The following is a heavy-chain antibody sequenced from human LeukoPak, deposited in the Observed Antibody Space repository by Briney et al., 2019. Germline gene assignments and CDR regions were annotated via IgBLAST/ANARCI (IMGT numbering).Heavy chain of an antibody. Sequence: GGSLSLSCAASGFTFSSYSMNWVRQAPGKGLEWVSSISGRSSSIYYADSVKGRFTISRDNAKNSLYLQMNSLRAEDTAVYYCVRDLTSANWFDPWGQGTLVTASS. CDR1: GFTFSSYS. V-gene: IGHV3-21*01. J-gene: IGHJ5*02. CDR2: ISGRSSSI. CDR3: VRDLTSANWFDP.